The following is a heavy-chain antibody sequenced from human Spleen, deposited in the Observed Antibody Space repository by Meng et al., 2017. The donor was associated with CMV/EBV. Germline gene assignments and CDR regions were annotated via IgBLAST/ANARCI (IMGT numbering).Heavy chain of an antibody. V-gene: IGHV1-18*01. CDR2: ISAYTGNA. J-gene: IGHJ4*02. Sequence: ASVKVSCKASGYNFPTYGISWVRQAPGQGLEWMGWISAYTGNANYAQKFQGRVTVTTDTSTTTANMELRSLRFDDTAVYYCARFNYDYGHIDYWGQGTLVTVSS. CDR1: GYNFPTYG. CDR3: ARFNYDYGHIDY. D-gene: IGHD3-16*01.